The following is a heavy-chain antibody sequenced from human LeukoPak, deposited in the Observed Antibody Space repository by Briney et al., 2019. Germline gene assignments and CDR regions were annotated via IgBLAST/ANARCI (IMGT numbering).Heavy chain of an antibody. J-gene: IGHJ4*02. D-gene: IGHD6-13*01. V-gene: IGHV4-39*07. Sequence: AETLSLTCTVSGASISSNTYYWGWVRQPPWKGLEWIGYISNSGSTYYNPSLKSRATISVDTSKTQFSLRLSSVTAADTAVYYCARDHGSSNWYYYWGRGTLVTVAS. CDR3: ARDHGSSNWYYY. CDR2: ISNSGST. CDR1: GASISSNTYY.